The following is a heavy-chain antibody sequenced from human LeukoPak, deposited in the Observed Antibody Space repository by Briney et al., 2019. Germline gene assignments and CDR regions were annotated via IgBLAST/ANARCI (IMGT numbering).Heavy chain of an antibody. CDR3: AKNYANFRPFYDY. CDR1: VFTFSNYA. Sequence: PGGSLSLFCAASVFTFSNYAMTWVRQTPEKGLEWVSAMSGDGVYTYYTDSVRGRFTSFRDNSKNTLFLQMNSLRAEDTAIYFCAKNYANFRPFYDYWGQGIRVIVSS. D-gene: IGHD3-9*01. CDR2: MSGDGVYT. J-gene: IGHJ4*02. V-gene: IGHV3-23*01.